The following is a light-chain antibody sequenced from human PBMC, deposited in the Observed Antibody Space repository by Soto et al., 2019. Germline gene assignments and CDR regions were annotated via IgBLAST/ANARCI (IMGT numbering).Light chain of an antibody. J-gene: IGKJ1*01. CDR1: QTISSW. CDR2: KAS. CDR3: QHYNSYSEA. V-gene: IGKV1-5*03. Sequence: DIQITHSPSALSGSVGDRVTITCLASQTISSWLAWYQQKPGKAPKLLIYKASTLKSGVPSRFSGSGSGTEFTLTISSLQPDDFATYYCQHYNSYSEAFGQGTKVDIK.